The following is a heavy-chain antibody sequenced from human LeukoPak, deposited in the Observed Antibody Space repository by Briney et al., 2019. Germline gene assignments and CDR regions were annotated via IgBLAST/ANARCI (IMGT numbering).Heavy chain of an antibody. J-gene: IGHJ4*02. Sequence: GSLRLSCAASGFTFSSYWMSWVRQAPGKGLEWVANIKQDGSEKYYVDSVKGRFTISRDNAKNSLYLQMNSLRAEDTAVYYCARVWDEWLNPRLIDYWGQGTLVTVSS. CDR2: IKQDGSEK. D-gene: IGHD5-12*01. CDR3: ARVWDEWLNPRLIDY. CDR1: GFTFSSYW. V-gene: IGHV3-7*01.